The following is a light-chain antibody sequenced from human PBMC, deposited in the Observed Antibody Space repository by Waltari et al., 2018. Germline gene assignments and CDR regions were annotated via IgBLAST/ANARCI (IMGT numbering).Light chain of an antibody. V-gene: IGKV1-5*03. CDR2: RAS. CDR1: QSITNW. CDR3: QQYDNYWT. J-gene: IGKJ1*01. Sequence: DIQMTQSPSTLSASVGDRVTITCRASQSITNWLAWYQQKPEKDPKLLIYRASNLESGVQSRFSGSGSGTEFTHTISSVQPDDFATYYCQQYDNYWTFGQGTKVEIK.